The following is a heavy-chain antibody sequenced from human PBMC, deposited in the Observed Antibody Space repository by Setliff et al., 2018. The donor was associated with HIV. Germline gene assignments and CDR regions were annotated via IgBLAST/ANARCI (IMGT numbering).Heavy chain of an antibody. D-gene: IGHD2-15*01. Sequence: SETLSLTCSVSGGSIRSHWSWIRQPPGKGLEWVGYIHYSGSTKYNSSLKCRVTMSIDTSKNQFSLKLSSATAADTAIYYFARVDRVESAFDIWGQGAMVTVSS. CDR1: GGSIRSH. CDR3: ARVDRVESAFDI. CDR2: IHYSGST. V-gene: IGHV4-59*11. J-gene: IGHJ3*02.